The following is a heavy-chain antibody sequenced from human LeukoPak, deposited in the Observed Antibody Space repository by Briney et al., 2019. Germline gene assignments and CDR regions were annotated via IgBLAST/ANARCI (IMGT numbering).Heavy chain of an antibody. V-gene: IGHV4-59*01. CDR2: IYYSGST. CDR3: ARGKVGYSYGYYYYYMDV. D-gene: IGHD5-18*01. CDR1: GGSISSYY. J-gene: IGHJ6*03. Sequence: SQTLSLTCTVSGGSISSYYWSWIRQPPGKGLEWIGYIYYSGSTNYNPSLKSRVTISVDTSKNQFSLKLSSVTAADTAVYYCARGKVGYSYGYYYYYMDVWGKGTTVTVSS.